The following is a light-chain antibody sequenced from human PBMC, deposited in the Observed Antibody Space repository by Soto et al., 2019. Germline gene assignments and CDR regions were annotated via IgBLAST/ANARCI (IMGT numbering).Light chain of an antibody. CDR2: DVS. J-gene: IGLJ2*01. Sequence: QSALTQPASVSGSPGQSITISCTGTSFDVGGYNYVSWYQHHPDKAPKLMIYDVSNRPSGVSNRFSGSKSGDTASLTISGLQAEDEADYYCSSYTSTSTLVVFGGGTQLTVL. CDR3: SSYTSTSTLVV. V-gene: IGLV2-14*03. CDR1: SFDVGGYNY.